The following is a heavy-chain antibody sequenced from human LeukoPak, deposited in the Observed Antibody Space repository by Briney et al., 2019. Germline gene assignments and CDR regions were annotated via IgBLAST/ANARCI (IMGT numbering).Heavy chain of an antibody. CDR1: GYTFTGYY. CDR2: INPNSRGT. V-gene: IGHV1-2*06. CDR3: ARGLFGEDAFDI. D-gene: IGHD3-3*01. J-gene: IGHJ3*02. Sequence: ASVKVSCKASGYTFTGYYMHWVRQAPGQGLEWMGRINPNSRGTNYAQKFHGRVTMTTDTSISTAYMELSRLRSDDTAVYYCARGLFGEDAFDIWGQGTMVTVSS.